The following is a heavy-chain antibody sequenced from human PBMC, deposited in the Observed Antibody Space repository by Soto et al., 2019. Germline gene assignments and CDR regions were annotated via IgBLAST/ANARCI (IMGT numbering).Heavy chain of an antibody. CDR2: INSDGSST. V-gene: IGHV3-74*01. CDR1: GFTFSSYW. CDR3: AREYCSGGSCSNWFDP. Sequence: GGSLRLSCAASGFTFSSYWMHWVRQAPGKGLVWVSRINSDGSSTSYADSVKGRFTISRDNAKNTLYLQMNCLRAEDTAVYYCAREYCSGGSCSNWFDPWGQGTLVTVSS. D-gene: IGHD2-15*01. J-gene: IGHJ5*02.